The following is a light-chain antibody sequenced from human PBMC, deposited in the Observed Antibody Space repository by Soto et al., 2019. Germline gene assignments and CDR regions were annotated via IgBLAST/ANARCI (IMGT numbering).Light chain of an antibody. V-gene: IGLV2-14*01. Sequence: QSALTQPAYVSESTGQSITISCTGTSSDVGGYNYVSWYQQHPGKAPKFMIYDVSHRPSGVSNRFSGTKSGNTASLTISGLQAEIEADYYCSSYTSSNTLQIVFGPGTKLTVL. CDR2: DVS. J-gene: IGLJ1*01. CDR1: SSDVGGYNY. CDR3: SSYTSSNTLQIV.